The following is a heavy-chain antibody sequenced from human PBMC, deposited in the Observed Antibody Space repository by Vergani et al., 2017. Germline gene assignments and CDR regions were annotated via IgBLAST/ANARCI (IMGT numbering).Heavy chain of an antibody. CDR1: GFTFSTYA. J-gene: IGHJ4*02. V-gene: IGHV3-23*01. Sequence: EVQLLESGGGLVQLGGSLRPPCAASGFTFSTYAMTWVRQAPGKGLEWVSTISSDGDSTYYADSVKGRCTISRDNSKNTLSLQMNSLTAEDTAIYYCAGPQGTSAYYYGGFDYWGQGILVTVSS. CDR3: AGPQGTSAYYYGGFDY. CDR2: ISSDGDST. D-gene: IGHD3-22*01.